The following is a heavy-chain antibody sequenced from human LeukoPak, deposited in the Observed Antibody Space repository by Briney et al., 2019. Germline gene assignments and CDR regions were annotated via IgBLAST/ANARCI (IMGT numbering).Heavy chain of an antibody. D-gene: IGHD1-26*01. J-gene: IGHJ4*02. CDR1: GYTLTELS. CDR3: ARISIVGVSY. Sequence: ASVKVSCKVSGYTLTELSMHWVRQATGQGLEWMGWMNPNSGNTGYAQKFQGRVTMTRNTSISTAYMELSSLRSEDTAVYYCARISIVGVSYWGQGTLVTVSS. CDR2: MNPNSGNT. V-gene: IGHV1-8*01.